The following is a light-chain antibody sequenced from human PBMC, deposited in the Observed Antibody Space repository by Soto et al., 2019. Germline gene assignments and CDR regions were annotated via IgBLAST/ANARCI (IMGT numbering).Light chain of an antibody. Sequence: DIQMTQSPSSLSASVGDRVTITCRASQGISNYLAWYQQKPGKVPKLLIYAASTLQSGVPFRFSGSGSGTDFTLTISGLQPEDVAPYYCQKYNSAPRTFGPGTKVDIK. J-gene: IGKJ3*01. CDR1: QGISNY. V-gene: IGKV1-27*01. CDR2: AAS. CDR3: QKYNSAPRT.